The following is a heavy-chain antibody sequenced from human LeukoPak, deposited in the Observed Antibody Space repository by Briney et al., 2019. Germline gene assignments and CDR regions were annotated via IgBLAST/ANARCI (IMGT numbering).Heavy chain of an antibody. V-gene: IGHV4-38-2*01. J-gene: IGHJ4*02. CDR2: IYHSGST. Sequence: SETLSLTCAVSGYSISSDNYWVWIRPPPGQGLEWTGGIYHSGSTYYNPSLKSRVTMPVDTSKNQFSLKLSSVTAADTAVYYCARAPRDSSSSNYMRRFDYWGQGTLVTVSS. CDR1: GYSISSDNY. CDR3: ARAPRDSSSSNYMRRFDY. D-gene: IGHD3-22*01.